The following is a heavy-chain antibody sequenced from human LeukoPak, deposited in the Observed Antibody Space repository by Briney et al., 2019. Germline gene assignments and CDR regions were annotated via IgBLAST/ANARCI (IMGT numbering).Heavy chain of an antibody. CDR3: ATQYSFWSGYYPTSSYYLDY. CDR2: INRSGGST. V-gene: IGHV3-23*01. CDR1: GFTLSSYA. J-gene: IGHJ4*02. Sequence: GGSLRLSCAASGFTLSSYAMSWVRQAPGKGLEWVAAINRSGGSTYYADSVKGRFTNSRDNSKNTLSLQMNTLRAEDTAVYYCATQYSFWSGYYPTSSYYLDYWGQGTLVTVSS. D-gene: IGHD3-3*01.